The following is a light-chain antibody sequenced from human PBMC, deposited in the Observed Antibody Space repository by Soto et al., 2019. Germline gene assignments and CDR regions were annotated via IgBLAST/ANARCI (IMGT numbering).Light chain of an antibody. J-gene: IGLJ3*02. Sequence: QSVLTQPPSASGTPGQRVTISCSGSSSNIGSNYVYWYQQLPGTAPKLLIYSNNQRPSGVPDRFSGSKSGTSASLAISGLRSEDEADYYCAAWDDSLSAWLFGGGTKLTVL. CDR3: AAWDDSLSAWL. CDR2: SNN. V-gene: IGLV1-47*02. CDR1: SSNIGSNY.